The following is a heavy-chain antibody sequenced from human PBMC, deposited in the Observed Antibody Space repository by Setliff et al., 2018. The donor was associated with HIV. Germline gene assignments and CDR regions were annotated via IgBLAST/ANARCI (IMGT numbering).Heavy chain of an antibody. CDR1: GYTFSSYD. Sequence: ASVKVSCKASGYTFSSYDINWVRQAPGQGLEWMGWISGYNGNTKYVQKFQGRVTMTTDTSTSTVYMELRSLRSDDTAVYYCARVPYRSAWFSGGHDAFDVWGQGTMVTVSS. CDR3: ARVPYRSAWFSGGHDAFDV. D-gene: IGHD6-19*01. J-gene: IGHJ3*01. CDR2: ISGYNGNT. V-gene: IGHV1-18*01.